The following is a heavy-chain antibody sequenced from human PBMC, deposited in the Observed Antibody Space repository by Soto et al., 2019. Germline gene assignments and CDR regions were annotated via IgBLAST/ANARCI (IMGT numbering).Heavy chain of an antibody. Sequence: GSLRVACKASVYTFTTSVMPWVRQAPGQGLEWMGWINAGNGNTKYSQKFQGRVTITRDTSASTAYMELSSLRSEDTAVYYCASESYGGEFDYWGQGTLVTVSS. CDR2: INAGNGNT. J-gene: IGHJ4*02. CDR3: ASESYGGEFDY. CDR1: VYTFTTSV. D-gene: IGHD4-17*01. V-gene: IGHV1-3*01.